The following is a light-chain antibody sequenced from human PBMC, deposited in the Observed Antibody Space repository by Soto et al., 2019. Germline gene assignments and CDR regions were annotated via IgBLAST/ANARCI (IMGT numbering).Light chain of an antibody. V-gene: IGLV2-14*01. J-gene: IGLJ2*01. CDR3: TSYSSGSSLVI. CDR2: EVT. CDR1: SRDVGDYNY. Sequence: QSALTQPASVSGSPGQSITISCTGTSRDVGDYNYVSWYRQHPGNAPKLIIYEVTNRPSGISNRFSGSKSGNTASLTISGLQADDESYYYCTSYSSGSSLVIFGGGTKLTVL.